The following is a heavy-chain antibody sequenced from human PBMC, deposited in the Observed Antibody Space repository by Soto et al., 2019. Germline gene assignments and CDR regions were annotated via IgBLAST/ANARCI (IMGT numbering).Heavy chain of an antibody. CDR3: ARTLRRPYGDYGVYYFDY. V-gene: IGHV3-11*01. CDR1: GFTFSDYY. Sequence: PGGSLRLSCAASGFTFSDYYMSWIRQAPGKGLEWVSYISRGGNTIYYADSVKGRFTISRDNAKNSLYLQVNSLRAEDTAVYYCARTLRRPYGDYGVYYFDYWGQGTLVTVSS. CDR2: ISRGGNTI. D-gene: IGHD4-17*01. J-gene: IGHJ4*02.